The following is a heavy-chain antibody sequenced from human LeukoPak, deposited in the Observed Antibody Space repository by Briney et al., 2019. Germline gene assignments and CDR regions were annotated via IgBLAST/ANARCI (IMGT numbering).Heavy chain of an antibody. J-gene: IGHJ4*02. Sequence: PGGSLKLSCAASGFTFSSYCIHWVRQAPCKGREWVAGIWSDGSNKYYADSVKGRFTISRDNSKNTLYLQMNSLRAEDTAVYYCARRGYYYDSSGYYGDYFDYWGQGTLVTVSS. V-gene: IGHV3-33*01. CDR1: GFTFSSYC. D-gene: IGHD3-22*01. CDR3: ARRGYYYDSSGYYGDYFDY. CDR2: IWSDGSNK.